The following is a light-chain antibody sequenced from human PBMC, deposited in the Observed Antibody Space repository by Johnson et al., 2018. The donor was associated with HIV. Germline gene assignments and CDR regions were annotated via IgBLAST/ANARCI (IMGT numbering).Light chain of an antibody. CDR3: GPWDSNLSVDFV. CDR1: NSNIGNNY. Sequence: QSVLTQPPSVSAAPGQKVTISCSGSNSNIGNNYVSWYQQVPGTAPKLLIYEDNKRPSGIPDRFSGSKSGTSATLGITGLQTGDGADYYCGPWDSNLSVDFVVGTGTKVTVL. V-gene: IGLV1-51*02. J-gene: IGLJ1*01. CDR2: EDN.